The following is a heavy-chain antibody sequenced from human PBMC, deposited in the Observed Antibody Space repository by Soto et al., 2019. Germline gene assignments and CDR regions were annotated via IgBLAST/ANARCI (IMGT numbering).Heavy chain of an antibody. D-gene: IGHD3-22*01. CDR2: IYYSGST. CDR1: GDSISSGGYY. CDR3: ARIAYYYESSSFDY. J-gene: IGHJ4*02. Sequence: QVQLQESGPGLVKPSQTLSLTCTVSGDSISSGGYYWSWIRQHPGKGLEWIGYIYYSGSTYYNPSLKSRVSISVDTSKNQFSLKLGSVTAAGTAVYYCARIAYYYESSSFDYWGQGTLVTVSS. V-gene: IGHV4-31*03.